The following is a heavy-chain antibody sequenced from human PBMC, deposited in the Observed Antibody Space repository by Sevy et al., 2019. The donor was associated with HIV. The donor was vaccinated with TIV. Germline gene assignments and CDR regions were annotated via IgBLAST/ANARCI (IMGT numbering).Heavy chain of an antibody. CDR3: ARARWYCSGGSCGNDP. D-gene: IGHD2-15*01. J-gene: IGHJ5*02. V-gene: IGHV1-3*01. Sequence: ASVKVCCKASGYTFTSYAMHWVRQAPGQRLEWMGWINAGNGNTKYSQKFQGRVTITRDTSASTAYMELSSLRSEDTAVYYCARARWYCSGGSCGNDPRGQGTLVTVSS. CDR2: INAGNGNT. CDR1: GYTFTSYA.